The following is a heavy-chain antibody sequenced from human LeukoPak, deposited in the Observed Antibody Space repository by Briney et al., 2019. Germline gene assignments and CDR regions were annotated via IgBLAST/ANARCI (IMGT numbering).Heavy chain of an antibody. CDR3: ARSRSGYLLDY. CDR2: IYPGDSDT. J-gene: IGHJ4*02. Sequence: GESLQISCKGSGYSFTSYWIGWVRHVPGKGLEWMGIIYPGDSDTRYSPSFQGQVTISADKSISTAYLQWSSLKASDTAMYYCARSRSGYLLDYWGQGTLVTVSS. CDR1: GYSFTSYW. V-gene: IGHV5-51*01. D-gene: IGHD3-22*01.